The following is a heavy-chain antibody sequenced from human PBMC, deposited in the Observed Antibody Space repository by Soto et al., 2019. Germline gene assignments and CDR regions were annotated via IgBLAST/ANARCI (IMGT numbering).Heavy chain of an antibody. J-gene: IGHJ6*03. V-gene: IGHV3-23*01. CDR3: AKSAYDGSELERPKDSYYYMDV. Sequence: QPGGSLDLGCAACGDTVNSSEISSACHAQREMQKRVPASQGSRGSTYYADSVKGRFTISRDNSKNTLYLQMNSLRAEDTAVYYCAKSAYDGSELERPKDSYYYMDVCGKGTTVTVSS. CDR2: SQGSRGST. D-gene: IGHD1-1*01. CDR1: GDTVNSSE.